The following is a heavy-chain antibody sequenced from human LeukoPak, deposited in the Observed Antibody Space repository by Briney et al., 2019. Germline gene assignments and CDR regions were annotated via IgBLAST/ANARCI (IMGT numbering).Heavy chain of an antibody. V-gene: IGHV3-30-3*01. CDR1: GFTFSSCA. D-gene: IGHD1-26*01. CDR2: ISYDGSNK. CDR3: ASTKGVVGGLGAFDI. J-gene: IGHJ3*02. Sequence: GRSLRLSCAASGFTFSSCAMHWVRQAPGKGLEWVAVISYDGSNKYYADSVKGRFTISRDNSKNTLYLQMNSLRAEDTAVYYCASTKGVVGGLGAFDIWGQGTMVTVSS.